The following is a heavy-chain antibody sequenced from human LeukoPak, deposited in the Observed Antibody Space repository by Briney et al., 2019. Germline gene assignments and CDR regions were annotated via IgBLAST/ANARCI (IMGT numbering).Heavy chain of an antibody. J-gene: IGHJ4*02. CDR1: GFTFDDYA. CDR2: ITWNRGSI. CDR3: AKGGSVELRYFDWLPTSFDY. Sequence: GGSLRLSCAASGFTFDDYAMHWVRQAPGKGLEWVSGITWNRGSIGYADSVKGRFTISRDNAKNSLYLQMNSLRAEDTALYYCAKGGSVELRYFDWLPTSFDYWGQGTLVTVSS. D-gene: IGHD3-9*01. V-gene: IGHV3-9*01.